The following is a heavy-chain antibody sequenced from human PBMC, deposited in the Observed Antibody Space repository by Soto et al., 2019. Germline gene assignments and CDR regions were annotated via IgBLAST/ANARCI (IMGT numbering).Heavy chain of an antibody. V-gene: IGHV4-59*01. J-gene: IGHJ6*02. CDR3: ARLRKYYYYYYGMDV. Sequence: SLTCTVSGGSISSYYWSWIRQPPGKGLEWIGYIYYSGSTNYNPSLKSRVTISVDTSKNQFSLKLSSVTAADTAVYYCARLRKYYYYYYGMDVWGQGTTVTV. CDR1: GGSISSYY. CDR2: IYYSGST.